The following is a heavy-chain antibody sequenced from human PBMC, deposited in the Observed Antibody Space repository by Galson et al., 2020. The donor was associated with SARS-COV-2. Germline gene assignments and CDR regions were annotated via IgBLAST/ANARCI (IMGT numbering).Heavy chain of an antibody. D-gene: IGHD3-22*01. Sequence: ASETLSLTCTVSGGSISSGDYYWSWIRQPPGKGLEWIGYIYYSGSTYYNPSLKSRVTISVDTSKNQFFLKLSSVTAADTAVYYCARAYDSSGYYPDYWGQGTLVTVSS. CDR3: ARAYDSSGYYPDY. CDR2: IYYSGST. V-gene: IGHV4-30-4*01. CDR1: GGSISSGDYY. J-gene: IGHJ4*02.